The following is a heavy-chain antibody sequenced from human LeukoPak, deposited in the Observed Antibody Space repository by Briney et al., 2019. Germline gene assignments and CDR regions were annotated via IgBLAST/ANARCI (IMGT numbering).Heavy chain of an antibody. CDR3: ARDCGSGGSCGEAFDI. CDR1: GGSISSGGYY. J-gene: IGHJ3*02. Sequence: SETLSLTCTVSGGSISSGGYYWSWIRQHPGKGLEWIGYIYYSGSTYYSPSLKSRVTISVDTSKNQFSLKLSSVTAADTAVYYCARDCGSGGSCGEAFDIWGQGTMVTVSS. D-gene: IGHD2-15*01. V-gene: IGHV4-31*03. CDR2: IYYSGST.